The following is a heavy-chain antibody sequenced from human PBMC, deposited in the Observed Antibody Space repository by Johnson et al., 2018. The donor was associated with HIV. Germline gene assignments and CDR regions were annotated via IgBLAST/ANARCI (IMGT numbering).Heavy chain of an antibody. CDR1: GFTFSDYY. D-gene: IGHD2-21*02. Sequence: VPLVESGGGLVKPGGSLRLSCAASGFTFSDYYMSWIRQAPGKGLEWVSDISSRGSIIYYADSVKGRFTISRDNAENSLYLQMNNLRAEDTAVYYCGRHRDDAFDIWGQGTMVTVSS. J-gene: IGHJ3*02. CDR3: GRHRDDAFDI. CDR2: ISSRGSII. V-gene: IGHV3-11*04.